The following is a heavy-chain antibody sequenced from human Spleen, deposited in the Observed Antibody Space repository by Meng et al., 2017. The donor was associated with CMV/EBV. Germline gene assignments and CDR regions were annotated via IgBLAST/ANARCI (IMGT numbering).Heavy chain of an antibody. CDR3: ARIVARGGWFDP. CDR1: GYTFTSYG. CDR2: ISAYNGNT. J-gene: IGHJ5*02. D-gene: IGHD2-15*01. Sequence: VQLVKTGVEVKKPVSSVKVSCKASGYTFTSYGISWVRQAPGQGLEWMGWISAYNGNTNYAQKLQGRVTMTTDTSTSTAYMELRSLRSDDTAVYYCARIVARGGWFDPWGQGTLVTVPS. V-gene: IGHV1-18*01.